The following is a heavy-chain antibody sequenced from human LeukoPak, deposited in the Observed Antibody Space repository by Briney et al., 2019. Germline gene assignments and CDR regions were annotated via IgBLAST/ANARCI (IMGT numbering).Heavy chain of an antibody. D-gene: IGHD3-9*01. CDR1: GGTFSSYA. V-gene: IGHV1-69*13. CDR2: IIPIFGTA. Sequence: GASVKVSCKASGGTFSSYAISWVRQAPGQGLEWMGGIIPIFGTANYAQKFQGRVTITADESTSTAYMELSSLRSEDTAVYYCARDRVAILVREVNYYYGMDVWGQGTTVTVPS. CDR3: ARDRVAILVREVNYYYGMDV. J-gene: IGHJ6*02.